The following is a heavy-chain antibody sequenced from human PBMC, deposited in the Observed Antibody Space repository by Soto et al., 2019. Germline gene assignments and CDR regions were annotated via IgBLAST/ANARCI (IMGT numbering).Heavy chain of an antibody. Sequence: QVQLVESGGGVVQPGRSMRLSCAASGFTFSSYATHWVRQAPGKGLEWVAVISYDGSNKYYADSVKGRFTISRDNSKNTLYLQMNSLRAEDTAVYYCARDPATVVTFFWYFDLWGRGTLVTVSS. CDR1: GFTFSSYA. D-gene: IGHD4-17*01. V-gene: IGHV3-30-3*01. CDR2: ISYDGSNK. J-gene: IGHJ2*01. CDR3: ARDPATVVTFFWYFDL.